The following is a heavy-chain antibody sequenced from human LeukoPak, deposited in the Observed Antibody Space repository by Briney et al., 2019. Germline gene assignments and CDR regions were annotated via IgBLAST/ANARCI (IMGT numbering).Heavy chain of an antibody. CDR3: VRDPSNSGNWFDL. V-gene: IGHV3-74*01. CDR2: LGTDGTYT. CDR1: GFNLRDYW. Sequence: PGVSLRLSCAASGFNLRDYWMHWVRQAPGKGLVWVSRLGTDGTYTNYADSVKGRFIISRDNAKNNLYLQMDSLRAEDTAFYYCVRDPSNSGNWFDLWGQGTLVPVPT. J-gene: IGHJ5*02. D-gene: IGHD4-11*01.